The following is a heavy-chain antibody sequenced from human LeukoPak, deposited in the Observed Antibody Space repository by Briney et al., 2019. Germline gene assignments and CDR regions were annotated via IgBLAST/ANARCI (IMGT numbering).Heavy chain of an antibody. CDR1: GYTFTIYA. CDR2: IIPIFGTA. J-gene: IGHJ4*02. CDR3: ARRFYGSGSYYNEFRSYYFDY. D-gene: IGHD3-10*01. V-gene: IGHV1-69*06. Sequence: ASVTVSCTASGYTFTIYAISWVRQAPGQGLEWMGGIIPIFGTANYAQKFQGRVTITADKSTSTAYMELSSLKASDTAMYYCARRFYGSGSYYNEFRSYYFDYWGQGTLVTVSS.